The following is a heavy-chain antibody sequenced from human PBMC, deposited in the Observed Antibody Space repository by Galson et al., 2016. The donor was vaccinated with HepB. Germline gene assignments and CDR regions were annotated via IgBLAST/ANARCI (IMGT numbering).Heavy chain of an antibody. CDR3: ARLCGSSASCYRASSRQNWFDP. CDR2: ISYSGSI. D-gene: IGHD2-2*01. J-gene: IGHJ5*02. CDR1: GGSISSRNYY. V-gene: IGHV4-39*01. Sequence: LSLTCTVSGGSISSRNYYWGWIRQPPGKGLEWIGSISYSGSIYYNPSLKTRVTISVDTSKNQFSLKLSPVTAADTALYYCARLCGSSASCYRASSRQNWFDPWGQGTLVTVSS.